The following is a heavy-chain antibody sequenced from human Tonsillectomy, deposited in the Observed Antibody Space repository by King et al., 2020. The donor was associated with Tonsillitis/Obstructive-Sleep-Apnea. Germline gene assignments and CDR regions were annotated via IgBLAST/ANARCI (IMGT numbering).Heavy chain of an antibody. CDR1: GGSISSSSYY. CDR2: IYYSGST. J-gene: IGHJ5*02. CDR3: AGQLELRGAWFDP. Sequence: QLQESGPGLVKPSETLSLTCTVSGGSISSSSYYWGWIRQPPGKGLEWIGSIYYSGSTYYNPSLKSRVTISVDTSKNQFSLKLSSVTAADTAVYYCAGQLELRGAWFDPWGQGTLVTVSS. V-gene: IGHV4-39*01. D-gene: IGHD1-7*01.